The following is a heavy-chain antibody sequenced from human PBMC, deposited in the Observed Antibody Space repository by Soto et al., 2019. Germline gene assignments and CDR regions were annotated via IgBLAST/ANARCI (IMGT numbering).Heavy chain of an antibody. Sequence: QVQLVQSGAEVKKPGASVKVSCKASGYTFTTHAMNWVRQAPGQRLEWMGWINGGNGNTKYSQKFQGRVTITRDTXASTAYMDLSSLRSEDTAVYYCARDHSSSWDLFDFWGQGALVTVSS. D-gene: IGHD6-13*01. CDR1: GYTFTTHA. J-gene: IGHJ4*02. V-gene: IGHV1-3*01. CDR3: ARDHSSSWDLFDF. CDR2: INGGNGNT.